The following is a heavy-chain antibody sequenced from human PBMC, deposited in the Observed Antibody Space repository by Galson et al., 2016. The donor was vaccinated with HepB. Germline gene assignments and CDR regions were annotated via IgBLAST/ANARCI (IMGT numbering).Heavy chain of an antibody. J-gene: IGHJ4*02. V-gene: IGHV3-23*01. CDR1: GFSFRTFA. D-gene: IGHD6-6*01. CDR2: ISDTAGGKT. Sequence: SLRLSCAASGFSFRTFAMSWVRQAPGKGLEWVSAISDTAGGKTYSAASVRGRFIISRDDSTNTLFLHMNSLTAEDTAIYRCAKEIHSSYDYWGQGTLVTVSS. CDR3: AKEIHSSYDY.